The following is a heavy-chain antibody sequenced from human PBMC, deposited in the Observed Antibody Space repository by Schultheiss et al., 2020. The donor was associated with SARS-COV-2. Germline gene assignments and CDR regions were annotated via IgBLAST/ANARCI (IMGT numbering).Heavy chain of an antibody. J-gene: IGHJ4*02. CDR3: ARDPYQGYSSGRYFDY. V-gene: IGHV1-18*01. Sequence: ASVKVSCKASGYTFTSYGISWVRQAPGQGLEWMGWISANNGNTNYAQKLQGRVTMTTDTSTSTAYMELRSLRSDDTAVYYCARDPYQGYSSGRYFDYWGQGTLVTVSS. CDR2: ISANNGNT. CDR1: GYTFTSYG. D-gene: IGHD5-18*01.